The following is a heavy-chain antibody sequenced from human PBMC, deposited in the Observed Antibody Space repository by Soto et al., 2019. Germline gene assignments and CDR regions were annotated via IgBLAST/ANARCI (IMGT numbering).Heavy chain of an antibody. CDR1: GYTFTSYF. CDR3: AAKTALDY. V-gene: IGHV1-46*01. Sequence: ASVKVSCKTSGYTFTSYFLHWVRPAPGQGLEWMGIINPTGGRTDDAQNFQGRVTMTTDTSTSTVYMELNSLRSEDTSVYYCAAKTALDYWGQGTLVTGSS. D-gene: IGHD2-21*02. J-gene: IGHJ4*02. CDR2: INPTGGRT.